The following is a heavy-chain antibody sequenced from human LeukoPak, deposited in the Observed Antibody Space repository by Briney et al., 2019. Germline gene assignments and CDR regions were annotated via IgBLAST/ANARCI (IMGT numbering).Heavy chain of an antibody. V-gene: IGHV4-34*01. D-gene: IGHD6-13*01. J-gene: IGHJ6*02. Sequence: SETLSLTCAVYGGSFSGYYWSWIRQPPGKGLEWIGEINHSGSTNYNPSLKSRGTISVDTYKNQFSLKLSSVTAADTAVYYCARGGQTGYSSSWYPNYYYSYGMDVWGQGTTVTVSS. CDR1: GGSFSGYY. CDR3: ARGGQTGYSSSWYPNYYYSYGMDV. CDR2: INHSGST.